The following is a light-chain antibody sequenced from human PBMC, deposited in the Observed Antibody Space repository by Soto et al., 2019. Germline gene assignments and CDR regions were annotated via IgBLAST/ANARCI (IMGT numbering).Light chain of an antibody. CDR1: ISDVGGYNY. V-gene: IGLV2-14*01. CDR3: SSYTGSNIV. Sequence: QSVLTQPASVSGSPGQSITISCTGTISDVGGYNYVSWYQQHPGKAPKFMIYEVSNRPSGVSSRFSGSKSGNTASLTISGLQAEDEADYYCSSYTGSNIVFDAGTKLTFL. CDR2: EVS. J-gene: IGLJ2*01.